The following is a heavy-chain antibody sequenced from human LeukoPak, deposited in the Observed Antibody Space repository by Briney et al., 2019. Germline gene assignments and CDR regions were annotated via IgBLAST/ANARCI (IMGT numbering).Heavy chain of an antibody. CDR3: ARQRVVAAVIPESKNWFDP. Sequence: PGGSLRLSCAASGFTFSDYYMIWIRQAPGKGLEWVSYISRSGSTIYYTDSVKGRFTISRDNAKNSLYLQMNSLRAEDTAVYYCARQRVVAAVIPESKNWFDPWGQGTLDTVSS. J-gene: IGHJ5*02. CDR2: ISRSGSTI. V-gene: IGHV3-11*01. CDR1: GFTFSDYY. D-gene: IGHD2-15*01.